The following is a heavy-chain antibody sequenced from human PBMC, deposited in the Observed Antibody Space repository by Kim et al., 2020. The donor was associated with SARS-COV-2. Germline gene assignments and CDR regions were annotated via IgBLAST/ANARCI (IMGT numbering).Heavy chain of an antibody. CDR3: TNERY. J-gene: IGHJ4*02. V-gene: IGHV3-49*02. Sequence: KAHGGTKDYAASLKGRFAISRDDSKTIAYLQMNSLKTEDTAVYYCTNERYWGQGTLVTVSS. CDR2: KAHGGTK.